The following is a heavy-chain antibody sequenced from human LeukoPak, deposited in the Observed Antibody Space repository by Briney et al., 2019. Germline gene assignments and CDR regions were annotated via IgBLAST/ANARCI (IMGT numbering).Heavy chain of an antibody. CDR2: ISSNGGST. J-gene: IGHJ4*02. CDR1: GFTFSTYA. CDR3: AGSGGSYDY. D-gene: IGHD1-26*01. V-gene: IGHV3-64*01. Sequence: GGSLRLSCAASGFTFSTYAMNWVRQAPGKGLEYVSAISSNGGSTYYAKSVKGRFTISRDNSKNTLYLQMGSLRAEDMAVYYCAGSGGSYDYWGQRTLVTVSS.